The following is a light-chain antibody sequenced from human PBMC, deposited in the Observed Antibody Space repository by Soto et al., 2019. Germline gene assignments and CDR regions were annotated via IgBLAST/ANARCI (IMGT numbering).Light chain of an antibody. CDR3: QQYGSSPRT. Sequence: EIVLTQSPGTLSLSPGDRATLSCRASQSVRSNYLARYQQKPGQAPRLLISGASSRATGIPDRFSGSASGTDFTLTISRLEPEDFAVYYCQQYGSSPRTFGQGTKVEIK. J-gene: IGKJ1*01. CDR2: GAS. V-gene: IGKV3-20*01. CDR1: QSVRSNY.